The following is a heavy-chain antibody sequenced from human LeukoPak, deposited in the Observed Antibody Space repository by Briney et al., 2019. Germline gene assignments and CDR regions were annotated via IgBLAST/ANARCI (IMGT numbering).Heavy chain of an antibody. CDR2: IHYSGNT. CDR3: ARQRCSSTSCRYYYCYMDV. D-gene: IGHD2-2*01. V-gene: IGHV4-39*01. J-gene: IGHJ6*03. Sequence: SETLSLTCTVSGGSISSSSYYWVWIRQPPGKGLEWIGSIHYSGNTYYNPSLKSRVTISVDTSKNQSSLKLTSVTAADTAVYYCARQRCSSTSCRYYYCYMDVWGKGTTVTVSS. CDR1: GGSISSSSYY.